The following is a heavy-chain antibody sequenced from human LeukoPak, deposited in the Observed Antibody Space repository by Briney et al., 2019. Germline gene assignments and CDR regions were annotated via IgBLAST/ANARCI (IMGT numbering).Heavy chain of an antibody. CDR2: IYHSGST. D-gene: IGHD6-19*01. V-gene: IGHV4-38-2*02. CDR1: GYSLSSGYY. Sequence: PSETLSLTCTVSGYSLSSGYYWGWIRQPPGKGLEWIGSIYHSGSTYYNPSLKSRVTISVDTSKNQFSLKLSSVTGADTAVYYCARDGGGDETAVARPESWGQGTLVTVSS. CDR3: ARDGGGDETAVARPES. J-gene: IGHJ4*02.